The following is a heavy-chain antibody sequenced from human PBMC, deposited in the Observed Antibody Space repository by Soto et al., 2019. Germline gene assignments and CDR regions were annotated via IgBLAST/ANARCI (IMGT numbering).Heavy chain of an antibody. J-gene: IGHJ4*02. V-gene: IGHV4-61*01. CDR1: GASVSGGSYY. D-gene: IGHD3-3*01. CDR2: IYSTGTT. Sequence: SETLSLTCTASGASVSGGSYYWTWIRQPPGKGLEWIGYIYSTGTTNSNPSLKSRVTISLDTSKNQFSLKLSSVTAADTAIYYCARGFWSGYYAYWGQGSLVTVSS. CDR3: ARGFWSGYYAY.